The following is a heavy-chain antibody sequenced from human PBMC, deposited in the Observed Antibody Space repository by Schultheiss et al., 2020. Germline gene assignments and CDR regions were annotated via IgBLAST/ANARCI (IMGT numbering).Heavy chain of an antibody. V-gene: IGHV4-4*02. D-gene: IGHD1-7*01. CDR3: ARDLRTGTFDY. CDR1: GGSISSSNW. J-gene: IGHJ4*02. CDR2: IYYSGST. Sequence: SETLSLTCAVSGGSISSSNWWSWVRQPPGKGLEWIGYIYYSGSTNYNPSLKSRVTISVDTSKNQFSLKLSSVTAADTAVYYCARDLRTGTFDYWGQGTLVTVSS.